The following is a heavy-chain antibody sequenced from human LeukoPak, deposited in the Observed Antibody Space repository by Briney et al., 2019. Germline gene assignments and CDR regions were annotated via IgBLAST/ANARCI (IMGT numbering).Heavy chain of an antibody. Sequence: GGSLRLSCAASGFTFSSYGMLWVRQAPGKGREGGAVIWYDGSNKYYADSVKGRFTISRDNSKNTLYLQMNSLRAEDTAVYYCARDSYKAAAPQYYFDYWGQGTLVTVSS. D-gene: IGHD6-13*01. V-gene: IGHV3-33*01. CDR3: ARDSYKAAAPQYYFDY. CDR1: GFTFSSYG. CDR2: IWYDGSNK. J-gene: IGHJ4*02.